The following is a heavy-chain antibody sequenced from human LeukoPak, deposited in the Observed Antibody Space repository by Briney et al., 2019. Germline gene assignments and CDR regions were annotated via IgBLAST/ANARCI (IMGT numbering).Heavy chain of an antibody. Sequence: WASVKVSCKASGYTFTSYDFNWVRQATGQRPEWMGWMSPNSGDTGYAQKFQDRVTMTRNTSISTAYMELSSLRSDDTAVYYCARDRRHCSFTNCYNAYFDYWGQGTLVTVSS. J-gene: IGHJ4*02. D-gene: IGHD2-2*02. V-gene: IGHV1-8*01. CDR3: ARDRRHCSFTNCYNAYFDY. CDR1: GYTFTSYD. CDR2: MSPNSGDT.